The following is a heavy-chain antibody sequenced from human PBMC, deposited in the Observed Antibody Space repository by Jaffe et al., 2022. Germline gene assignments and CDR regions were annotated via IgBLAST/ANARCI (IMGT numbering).Heavy chain of an antibody. J-gene: IGHJ3*02. CDR2: ISGSGGYT. V-gene: IGHV3-23*01. CDR3: AKVACSGGSCYQPWAFDI. D-gene: IGHD2-15*01. CDR1: GFTFSSYA. Sequence: EVQLLESGGGLVQPGGSLRLSCAASGFTFSSYAMSWVRQAPGKGLEWVSAISGSGGYTYYADSVKGRFTISRDNSKNTLYLQMNSLRAEDTAVYYCAKVACSGGSCYQPWAFDIWGQGTMVTVSS.